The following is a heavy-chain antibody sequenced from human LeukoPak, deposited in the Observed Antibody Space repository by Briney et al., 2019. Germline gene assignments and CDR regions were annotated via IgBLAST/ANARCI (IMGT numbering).Heavy chain of an antibody. CDR1: GYSISTNYY. D-gene: IGHD2-15*01. J-gene: IGHJ6*03. CDR2: INHSGST. Sequence: PSETLSLTCSVSGYSISTNYYWGWIRQPPGKGLEWIGEINHSGSTNYNPSLKSRVTISVDTSKNQFSLKLSSVTAADTAVYYCAREHCSGGSCYSIYYYYYMDVWGKGTTVTVSS. V-gene: IGHV4-38-2*02. CDR3: AREHCSGGSCYSIYYYYYMDV.